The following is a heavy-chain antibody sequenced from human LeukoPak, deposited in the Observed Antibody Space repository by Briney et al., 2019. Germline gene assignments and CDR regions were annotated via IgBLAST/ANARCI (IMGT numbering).Heavy chain of an antibody. Sequence: ASVKVSCKASGYTFTSYDINWVRQATGQGLEWMGWMNPNSGNTGYAQKFQGRVTMARNTSISTAYMELSSLRSEDTAVYYCARGRGAVAGSSFDPWGQGTLVTVSS. CDR2: MNPNSGNT. CDR1: GYTFTSYD. V-gene: IGHV1-8*01. D-gene: IGHD6-19*01. CDR3: ARGRGAVAGSSFDP. J-gene: IGHJ5*02.